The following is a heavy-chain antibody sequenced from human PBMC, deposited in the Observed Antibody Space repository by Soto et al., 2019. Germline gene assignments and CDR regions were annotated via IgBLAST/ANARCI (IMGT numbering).Heavy chain of an antibody. V-gene: IGHV4-34*01. CDR3: ARDGIRGYYYYGMDV. CDR1: GGSFSGYY. CDR2: INHSGST. D-gene: IGHD1-1*01. Sequence: SETLSLTCAVYGGSFSGYYWSWIRQPPGKGLEWIGEINHSGSTNYNPSLKSRVTISVDTSKNQFSLKLSSVTAADTAVYYCARDGIRGYYYYGMDVWGQGTTVTVSS. J-gene: IGHJ6*02.